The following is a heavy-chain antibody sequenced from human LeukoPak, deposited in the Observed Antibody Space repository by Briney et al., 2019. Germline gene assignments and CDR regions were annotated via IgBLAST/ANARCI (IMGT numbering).Heavy chain of an antibody. J-gene: IGHJ3*01. CDR1: GFTVSSNY. CDR2: IYSGGST. CDR3: ARQAVARPFDL. V-gene: IGHV3-66*04. Sequence: SGGSLRLSCAASGFTVSSNYMSWVRQAPGKGLEWVSVIYSGGSTYYADSVKGRFTISRDNSKNTLYLQMNSLRAGDTAVYYCARQAVARPFDLWGQGTMVAVSS.